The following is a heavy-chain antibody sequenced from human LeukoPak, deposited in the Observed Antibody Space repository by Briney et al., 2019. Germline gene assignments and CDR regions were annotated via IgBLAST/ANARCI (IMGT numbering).Heavy chain of an antibody. CDR3: TKAIIVALGTGPFDI. J-gene: IGHJ3*02. D-gene: IGHD6-13*01. CDR2: IIGTSEM. CDR1: GFSFSSYT. V-gene: IGHV3-21*06. Sequence: GGSLRLSCAASGFSFSSYTMNWVRLAPGRGLEWVSSIIGTSEMHYADSVKGRFTVSRDNDKNSLFLQLYSLSVEDTAVYYCTKAIIVALGTGPFDIWGQGTVVTVSS.